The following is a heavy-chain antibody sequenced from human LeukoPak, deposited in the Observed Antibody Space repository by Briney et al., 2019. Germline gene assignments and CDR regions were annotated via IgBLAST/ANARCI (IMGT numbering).Heavy chain of an antibody. D-gene: IGHD3-22*01. CDR2: ISSSGSTI. CDR1: GFTFSDYY. V-gene: IGHV3-11*04. Sequence: PGGSLRLSCAASGFTFSDYYMSWIRQAPGKGLEWVSYISSSGSTIYYADSVKGRFTISRDNAKNSLYLQVNSLRAEDTAVYYCAREYYYDSSGYYYNYWGQGTLVTVSS. CDR3: AREYYYDSSGYYYNY. J-gene: IGHJ4*02.